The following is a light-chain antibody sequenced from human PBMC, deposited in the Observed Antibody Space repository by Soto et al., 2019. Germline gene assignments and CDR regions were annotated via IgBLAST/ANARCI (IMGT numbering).Light chain of an antibody. CDR2: DAS. CDR1: QSISSW. Sequence: IQLTQSPSSLSASVGDRVTITCRASQSISSWLAWFQQKPGKVPKLLIFDASTLQTGVPSRFGGGGSGTEFTLTISGLQPDDFATYYCQQYNSYSPWTFGPGTKVDI. CDR3: QQYNSYSPWT. V-gene: IGKV1-5*01. J-gene: IGKJ1*01.